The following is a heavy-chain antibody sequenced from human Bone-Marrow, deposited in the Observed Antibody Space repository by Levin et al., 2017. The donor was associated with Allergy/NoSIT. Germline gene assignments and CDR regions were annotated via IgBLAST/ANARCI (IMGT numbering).Heavy chain of an antibody. V-gene: IGHV4-59*11. CDR1: GGSISGHY. Sequence: GSLRLSCTVSGGSISGHYWHWIRQAPGKGLEWIGYVSYSGGTNYTPSLKRRLTISVDTSKSQVSLRLTSLTAADTVGFSCARGGGVFDTRGVFDVWGQGAMVIVSS. CDR3: ARGGGVFDTRGVFDV. J-gene: IGHJ3*01. CDR2: VSYSGGT. D-gene: IGHD3-9*01.